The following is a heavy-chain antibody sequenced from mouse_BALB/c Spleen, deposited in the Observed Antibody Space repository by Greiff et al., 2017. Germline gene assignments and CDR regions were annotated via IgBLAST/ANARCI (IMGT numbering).Heavy chain of an antibody. CDR2: IWSGGST. D-gene: IGHD2-12*01. J-gene: IGHJ4*01. Sequence: VKLMESGPGLVQPSQSLSITCTVSGFSLTSYGVHWVRQSPGKGLEWLGVIWSGGSTDYNAAFISRLSISKDNSKSQVFFKMNSLQANDTAIYYCARRYDWNYYAMDYWGQGTSVTVSS. CDR1: GFSLTSYG. CDR3: ARRYDWNYYAMDY. V-gene: IGHV2-2*02.